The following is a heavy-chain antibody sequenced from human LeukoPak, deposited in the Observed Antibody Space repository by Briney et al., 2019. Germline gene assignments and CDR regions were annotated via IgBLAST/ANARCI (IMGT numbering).Heavy chain of an antibody. CDR3: ARMNGDPVLDY. CDR2: IYYSGST. CDR1: GGSISSSSYY. D-gene: IGHD4-17*01. V-gene: IGHV4-39*01. J-gene: IGHJ4*02. Sequence: TSETLSLTCTVSGGSISSSSYYWGWIRQPPGKGLEWIGSIYYSGSTYYNPSLKSRVTISVDTSKNQFSLKLSSVTAADTAVYYCARMNGDPVLDYWSQGTLVTVSS.